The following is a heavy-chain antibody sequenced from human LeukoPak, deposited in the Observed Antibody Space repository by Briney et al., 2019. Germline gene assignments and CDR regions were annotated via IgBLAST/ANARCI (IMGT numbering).Heavy chain of an antibody. D-gene: IGHD3-10*01. J-gene: IGHJ4*02. CDR2: INHSGST. V-gene: IGHV4-39*07. Sequence: SETLSLTCSVSGGSLSSSSYYWSWIRQPPGKGLEWLGEINHSGSTNYNPSLKSRVTISVDTSKNQFSLKLSSGTAADTAVYYCARRFTSPDYYGSGSYHTFDYWGQGTLVTVSS. CDR1: GGSLSSSSYY. CDR3: ARRFTSPDYYGSGSYHTFDY.